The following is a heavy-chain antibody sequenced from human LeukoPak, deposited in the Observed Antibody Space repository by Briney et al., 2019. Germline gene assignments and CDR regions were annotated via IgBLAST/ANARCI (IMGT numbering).Heavy chain of an antibody. CDR1: GFTLSSYA. D-gene: IGHD2-15*01. CDR2: ISYDGSNK. CDR3: ARSVGYCSGGSCPNWFDP. Sequence: GGSLRLSCAASGFTLSSYAMHWVRQAPGKGLEWVAVISYDGSNKYHADSVKGRFTISRDNSKNTLYLQMNSLRAEDTAVYYCARSVGYCSGGSCPNWFDPWGQGTLVTVSS. V-gene: IGHV3-30-3*01. J-gene: IGHJ5*02.